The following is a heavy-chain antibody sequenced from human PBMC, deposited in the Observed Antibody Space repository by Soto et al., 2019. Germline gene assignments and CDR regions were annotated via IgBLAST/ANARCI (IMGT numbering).Heavy chain of an antibody. CDR1: GGSISSGGYS. V-gene: IGHV4-30-2*01. CDR2: IYNSGST. J-gene: IGHJ4*02. CDR3: ARGGVDYYDSSGYYFSPYYFDY. D-gene: IGHD3-22*01. Sequence: PSETLSLTCAVSGGSISSGGYSWSWIRQPPGKGLERIGYIYNSGSTYYNPSLKSRVTISVDRSKNQFSLKLSSVTAADTAVYYCARGGVDYYDSSGYYFSPYYFDYWGQGTLVTVSS.